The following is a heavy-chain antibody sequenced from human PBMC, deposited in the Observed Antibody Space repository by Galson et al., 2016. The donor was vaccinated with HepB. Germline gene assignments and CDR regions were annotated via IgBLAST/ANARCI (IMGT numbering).Heavy chain of an antibody. CDR3: ARRGHNNGLDF. D-gene: IGHD5-24*01. V-gene: IGHV5-51*01. CDR2: IYPGDSDT. Sequence: QSGAEVKEPGESLRISCETSGYKFASLWIAWVRQRAGEGLEWMGVIYPGDSDTTYSSPFQGQVIISADKSINTTYLQWSSLTTSDTAIYYCARRGHNNGLDFWGPGTLVSVS. J-gene: IGHJ4*02. CDR1: GYKFASLW.